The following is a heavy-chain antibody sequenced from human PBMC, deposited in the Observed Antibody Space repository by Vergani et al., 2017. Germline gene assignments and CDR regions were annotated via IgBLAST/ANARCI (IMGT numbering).Heavy chain of an antibody. J-gene: IGHJ5*02. CDR3: AGEKLELRHPKEKGGEFDP. CDR2: ISAYNGNT. D-gene: IGHD1-7*01. Sequence: QVQLVQSGAEVKKPGASVKVSCKASGYTFTSYGISWVRQAPGQGLEWMGWISAYNGNTNYAQKLQGRVTMTTDTSTSTAYMELRSLRSDDTAVYYCAGEKLELRHPKEKGGEFDPWGQGTLVTVSS. CDR1: GYTFTSYG. V-gene: IGHV1-18*04.